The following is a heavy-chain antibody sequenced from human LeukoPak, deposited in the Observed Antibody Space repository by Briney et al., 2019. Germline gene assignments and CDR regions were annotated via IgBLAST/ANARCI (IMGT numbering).Heavy chain of an antibody. Sequence: SETLSLTCAVYGGSFSGYYWSWIRQPPGKGLEWLGEINHSGSTNYNPSLKSRVTISVDTSKNQFSLKLSSVTAADTAVYYCARGRPSGYYFLTLDARFDYWGQGTLVTVSS. D-gene: IGHD3-3*01. CDR3: ARGRPSGYYFLTLDARFDY. CDR2: INHSGST. CDR1: GGSFSGYY. V-gene: IGHV4-34*01. J-gene: IGHJ4*02.